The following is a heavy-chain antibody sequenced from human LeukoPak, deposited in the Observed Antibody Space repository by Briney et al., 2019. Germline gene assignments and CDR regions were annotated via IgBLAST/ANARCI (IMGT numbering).Heavy chain of an antibody. V-gene: IGHV3-53*01. CDR1: GFTVSSNY. Sequence: GGSLRLSCAASGFTVSSNYMSWVRQAPGKGLEWVSVIYSGGSTYYADSVKGRFTISRDNSKNTLYLQMNSLRAEDTAVYYCARDIPGIDWYFDLWGRGTLVTVSS. CDR2: IYSGGST. D-gene: IGHD3-10*01. J-gene: IGHJ2*01. CDR3: ARDIPGIDWYFDL.